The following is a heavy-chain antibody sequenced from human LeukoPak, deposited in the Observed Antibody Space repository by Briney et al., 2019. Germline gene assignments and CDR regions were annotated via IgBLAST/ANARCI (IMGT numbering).Heavy chain of an antibody. CDR3: ARGKQQLVYDYFDY. V-gene: IGHV4-30-4*08. CDR2: IYYSGST. D-gene: IGHD6-13*01. Sequence: SETLSLTCTVSGGSISSGDYYWSWIRQPPGKGLEWIGYIYYSGSTYYNPSLKSRVTISVDTSKNQFSLKLSSVTVADTAVYYCARGKQQLVYDYFDYWGQGTLVTVSS. J-gene: IGHJ4*02. CDR1: GGSISSGDYY.